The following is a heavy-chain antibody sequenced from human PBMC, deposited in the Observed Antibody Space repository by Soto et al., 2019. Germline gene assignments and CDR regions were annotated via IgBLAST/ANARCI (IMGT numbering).Heavy chain of an antibody. CDR2: ISAYNGNT. CDR1: GYTFTSYG. D-gene: IGHD4-17*01. Sequence: QVQLVQSGAEVKKPGASVKVSCNASGYTFTSYGISWVRQAPGQGLEWMGWISAYNGNTNYAQKLQGRVTMTTDTSTSTAYMDLRSLRSDDTAVYYCARGPLRNCPYGDCSNDYWGQGTLVTVSS. V-gene: IGHV1-18*01. CDR3: ARGPLRNCPYGDCSNDY. J-gene: IGHJ4*02.